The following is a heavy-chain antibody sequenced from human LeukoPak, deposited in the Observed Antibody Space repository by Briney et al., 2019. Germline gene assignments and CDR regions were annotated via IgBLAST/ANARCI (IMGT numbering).Heavy chain of an antibody. V-gene: IGHV3-30*03. CDR1: GFTFSSSG. CDR2: ISYDGSNK. Sequence: PGGSLRLSCAASGFTFSSSGMHWVRQAPGKGLEWVAVISYDGSNKYYADSVKGRFTFSRDNSKNTLYLQMNSLRAEDTAVYYCASQLGEFLYGMDVWGQGTTVTVSS. D-gene: IGHD3-10*01. CDR3: ASQLGEFLYGMDV. J-gene: IGHJ6*02.